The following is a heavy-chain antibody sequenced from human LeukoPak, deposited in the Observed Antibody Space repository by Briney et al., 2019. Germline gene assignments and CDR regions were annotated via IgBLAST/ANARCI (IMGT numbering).Heavy chain of an antibody. CDR3: ARGRYSSTCANFDY. CDR1: GLTFSSHS. D-gene: IGHD6-13*01. CDR2: IRSSSRTT. J-gene: IGHJ4*02. V-gene: IGHV3-48*04. Sequence: PGGSLRLSCAASGLTFSSHSMNWVRQAPGKGLEWVSHIRSSSRTTYYADSVKGRFTISRDNAKNSLYLQTNSLRAEDTALYLCARGRYSSTCANFDYWGQGTLVTVSS.